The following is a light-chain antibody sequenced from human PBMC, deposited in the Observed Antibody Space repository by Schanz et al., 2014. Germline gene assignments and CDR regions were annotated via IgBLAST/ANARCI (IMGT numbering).Light chain of an antibody. Sequence: QSALTQPASVSGSPGQSITLSCTGTSSDVGGTNYVSWYQQHPGKVPKLMIYDVSNRPSGVSNRFSGSKSGNTASLTISGLQAEDEADFYCASYTSTSIVVFGGGTKLTVL. V-gene: IGLV2-14*01. CDR2: DVS. CDR3: ASYTSTSIVV. CDR1: SSDVGGTNY. J-gene: IGLJ2*01.